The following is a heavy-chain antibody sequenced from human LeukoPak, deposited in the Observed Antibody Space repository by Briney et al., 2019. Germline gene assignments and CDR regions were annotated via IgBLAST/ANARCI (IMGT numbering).Heavy chain of an antibody. V-gene: IGHV3-23*01. CDR2: ISGSGGST. J-gene: IGHJ3*02. D-gene: IGHD6-13*01. CDR3: AKDGGIAYTGHDAFDI. Sequence: GGSLRLSCAASGFTFSSYAMSWVRQAPGKGLEWVSAISGSGGSTYHADSVKGRFTISRDNSKNTLYLQMNSLRAEDTAVYYCAKDGGIAYTGHDAFDIWGQGTMVTVSS. CDR1: GFTFSSYA.